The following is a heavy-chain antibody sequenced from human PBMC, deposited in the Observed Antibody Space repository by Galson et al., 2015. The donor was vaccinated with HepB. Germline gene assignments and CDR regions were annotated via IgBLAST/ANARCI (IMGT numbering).Heavy chain of an antibody. Sequence: SLRLSCAASGFTFSSYAMHWVRQAPGKGLEWVAVISYDGSNKYYADSVKGRFTISRDNSKNTLYLQMNSLRAEDTAVYYCARTTVVVVAATPHYCGQGTLVTVSS. CDR1: GFTFSSYA. V-gene: IGHV3-30-3*01. CDR2: ISYDGSNK. D-gene: IGHD2-15*01. CDR3: ARTTVVVVAATPHY. J-gene: IGHJ4*02.